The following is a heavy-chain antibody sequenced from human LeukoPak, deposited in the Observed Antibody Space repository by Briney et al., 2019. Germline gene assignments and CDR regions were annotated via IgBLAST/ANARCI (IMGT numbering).Heavy chain of an antibody. CDR3: ARLRGSTAYCGGDCYFDY. J-gene: IGHJ4*02. CDR1: GYSFTSYW. Sequence: GESLKILCWGSGYSFTSYWIGWVRQMPGKGLEWMGIIYPGDSDTRYSPSFQGQVTISADKSISTAYLQWSSLKASDTAMYYCARLRGSTAYCGGDCYFDYWGQGTLVTVSS. V-gene: IGHV5-51*01. CDR2: IYPGDSDT. D-gene: IGHD2-21*02.